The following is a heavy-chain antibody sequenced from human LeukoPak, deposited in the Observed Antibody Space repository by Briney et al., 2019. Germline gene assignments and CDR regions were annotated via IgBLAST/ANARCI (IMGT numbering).Heavy chain of an antibody. CDR2: MNPNSGNT. Sequence: ASVKVSCKASGYTFTSYDINWVRQATGQELEWMGWMNPNSGNTGYAQKFQGRVTMTRNTSISTAYMELSSLRSEDTAVYYCARGAGDYDSSGNYVFYDYWGQGTLVTVSS. D-gene: IGHD3-22*01. CDR1: GYTFTSYD. V-gene: IGHV1-8*01. J-gene: IGHJ4*02. CDR3: ARGAGDYDSSGNYVFYDY.